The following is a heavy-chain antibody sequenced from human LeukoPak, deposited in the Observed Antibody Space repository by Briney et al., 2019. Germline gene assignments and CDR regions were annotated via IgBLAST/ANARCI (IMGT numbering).Heavy chain of an antibody. J-gene: IGHJ4*02. CDR3: HPLSYVSN. V-gene: IGHV3-74*01. D-gene: IGHD3-22*01. CDR2: IKDDGTT. CDR1: GFTFSSRL. Sequence: AGGSLRLSCAVSGFTFSSRLMHWVRQAPGKGLVWVALIKDDGTTNYADSVRGRFTASRDDAKNTVYLQMSSLRADDTAVYYCHPLSYVSNWGQGTLVTVS.